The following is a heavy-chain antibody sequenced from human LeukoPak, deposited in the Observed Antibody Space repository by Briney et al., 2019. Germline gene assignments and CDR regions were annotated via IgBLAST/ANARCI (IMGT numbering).Heavy chain of an antibody. J-gene: IGHJ5*02. CDR3: ARGYCTSTSCSFDP. CDR1: GYTFSNYD. D-gene: IGHD2-2*01. Sequence: ASVNVSCKASGYTFSNYDINWVRQATGQGLEWMGWMNPHSGNTGYAQKFQGRITITRNTSISTAYMELSSLRSEDTAVYYCARGYCTSTSCSFDPWGQGTLVTVSS. V-gene: IGHV1-8*03. CDR2: MNPHSGNT.